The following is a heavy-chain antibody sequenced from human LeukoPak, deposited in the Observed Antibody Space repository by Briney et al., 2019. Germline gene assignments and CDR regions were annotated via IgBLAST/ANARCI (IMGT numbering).Heavy chain of an antibody. V-gene: IGHV3-48*03. CDR3: ARGRGYSGYDLRGAFDI. CDR1: GFTLSSYE. Sequence: GGSLRLSCAASGFTLSSYEMNWVRQAPGKGLEWVSYISSSGSTIYYADSVKGRFTISRDNAKNSLYLQMNSLRAEDTALYYCARGRGYSGYDLRGAFDIWGQGTMVTVSS. J-gene: IGHJ3*02. D-gene: IGHD5-12*01. CDR2: ISSSGSTI.